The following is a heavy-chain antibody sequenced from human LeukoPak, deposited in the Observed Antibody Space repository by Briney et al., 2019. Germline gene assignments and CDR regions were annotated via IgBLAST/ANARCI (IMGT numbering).Heavy chain of an antibody. D-gene: IGHD2-15*01. CDR2: IYHSGST. J-gene: IGHJ4*02. Sequence: PSETLSLTCAVSGGSISSSNWWNWVRQPPGKGLEWIGEIYHSGSTNYNPSLKSRVTISVDTSKNQFSLRLRSVTAADTAVYYCATCSGTTCYDWGQGTLVIVSS. CDR1: GGSISSSNW. CDR3: ATCSGTTCYD. V-gene: IGHV4-4*02.